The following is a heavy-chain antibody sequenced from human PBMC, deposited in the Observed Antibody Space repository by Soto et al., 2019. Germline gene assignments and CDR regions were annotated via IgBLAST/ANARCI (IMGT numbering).Heavy chain of an antibody. CDR3: ARERFGELFFDY. CDR1: CGSISSGDYY. CDR2: IYYSGST. V-gene: IGHV4-30-4*01. D-gene: IGHD3-10*01. Sequence: SETLSLTCTVSCGSISSGDYYWSWIRQPPGKGLEWIGYIYYSGSTYYNPSLKSRVTISVDTSKNQFSLKLSSVTAADTAVYYCARERFGELFFDYWGQGTLVTVSS. J-gene: IGHJ4*02.